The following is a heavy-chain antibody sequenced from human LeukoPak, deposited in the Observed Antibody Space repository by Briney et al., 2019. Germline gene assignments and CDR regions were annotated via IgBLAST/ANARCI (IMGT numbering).Heavy chain of an antibody. J-gene: IGHJ3*02. CDR2: ISPDNPDT. V-gene: IGHV5-51*01. CDR3: ARRLPDPHILTGPGALDI. Sequence: GESLKISCKGAGYNFSKNCIAWVREMRGKGLEWMGIISPDNPDTRYSQSFQGQVTISADKSISTAYLQWSSLKASNTAMYYCARRLPDPHILTGPGALDIWGQGTMVTVSS. CDR1: GYNFSKNC. D-gene: IGHD3-9*01.